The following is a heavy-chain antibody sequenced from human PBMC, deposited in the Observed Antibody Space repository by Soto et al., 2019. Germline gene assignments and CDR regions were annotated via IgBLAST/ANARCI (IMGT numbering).Heavy chain of an antibody. Sequence: QVQLVQSGAEVKKPGASVKVSCKASGYTFTSYGISWVRQAPGQGLEWMGWISAYNGNTNYAQKLQGRVTMNTDTSTSPAYMELRSLRSDDTAVYYCARCGGDCQYYYYYYMDVWGKGTTVTVSS. D-gene: IGHD2-21*01. CDR1: GYTFTSYG. V-gene: IGHV1-18*01. CDR3: ARCGGDCQYYYYYYMDV. CDR2: ISAYNGNT. J-gene: IGHJ6*03.